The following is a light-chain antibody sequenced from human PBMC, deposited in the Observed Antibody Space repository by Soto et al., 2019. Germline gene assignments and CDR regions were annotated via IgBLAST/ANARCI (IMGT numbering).Light chain of an antibody. V-gene: IGLV2-11*01. CDR1: SSDVGGYNY. Sequence: QSVLTQPRSVSGSPGQSVTISCTGTSSDVGGYNYVSWYQQHPGKAPKLMIYDVSKRPSGVPDRFSGSKSGNTASLTISGLQAEDEADYYCCSDAGSYTLVVFGGGTKLTVL. CDR3: CSDAGSYTLVV. CDR2: DVS. J-gene: IGLJ2*01.